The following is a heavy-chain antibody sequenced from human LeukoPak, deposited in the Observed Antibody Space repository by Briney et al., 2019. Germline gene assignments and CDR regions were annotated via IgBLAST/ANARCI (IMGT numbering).Heavy chain of an antibody. CDR3: AKDFPPSVAGHLYYYYYGMDV. CDR2: IRGSGGST. V-gene: IGHV3-23*01. CDR1: GFTFSSYA. J-gene: IGHJ6*02. Sequence: GGSLRLSCAASGFTFSSYAMSWVRQAPGKGLEWVSAIRGSGGSTYYADSVKGRFTISRDNSKNTLYLQMNSLRAEDTAVYYCAKDFPPSVAGHLYYYYYGMDVWGQGTTVTVSS. D-gene: IGHD6-19*01.